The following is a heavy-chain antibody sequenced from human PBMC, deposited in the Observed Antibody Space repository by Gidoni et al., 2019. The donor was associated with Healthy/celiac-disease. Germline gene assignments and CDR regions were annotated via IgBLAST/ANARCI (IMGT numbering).Heavy chain of an antibody. D-gene: IGHD6-19*01. CDR3: TADSSGHDSFDY. J-gene: IGHJ4*02. CDR2: IYSGGST. CDR1: GFTVSSNY. Sequence: EVQLVESGGGLIQPGWSLRLSCAASGFTVSSNYMSWVRQAPGKGLEWVSVIYSGGSTYYADSVKGRFTISRDNSKNTLYLQMNSLRAEDTAVYYCTADSSGHDSFDYWGQGTLVTVSS. V-gene: IGHV3-53*01.